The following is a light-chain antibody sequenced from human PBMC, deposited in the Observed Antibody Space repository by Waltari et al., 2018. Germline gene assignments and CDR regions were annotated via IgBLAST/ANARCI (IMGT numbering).Light chain of an antibody. CDR2: GAS. V-gene: IGKV3-15*01. J-gene: IGKJ2*01. CDR3: QQYNNWPPYT. Sequence: EIVMTQSPATLSVSPGERATLSCRASQSVSSNLAWYQQKPGQAPRPPIYGASTRATGIPARFSGSGSGTEFTLTISSLQSEDFAVYYCQQYNNWPPYTFGQGTKVEIK. CDR1: QSVSSN.